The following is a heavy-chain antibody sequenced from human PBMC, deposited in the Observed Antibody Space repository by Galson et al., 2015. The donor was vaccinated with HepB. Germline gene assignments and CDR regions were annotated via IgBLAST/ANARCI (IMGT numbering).Heavy chain of an antibody. CDR3: ARDSYYDDITAYSSNGLAL. J-gene: IGHJ4*02. D-gene: IGHD3-3*01. CDR2: INPNSGGT. CDR1: GYTFTGYY. V-gene: IGHV1-2*02. Sequence: SVKVSCKASGYTFTGYYMHWVRQAPGQGLEWVGWINPNSGGTNYAQKIQGRVTMTSDTSISTAYMDLSRLTSDDTAVYYCARDSYYDDITAYSSNGLALRGQGTLVAVSS.